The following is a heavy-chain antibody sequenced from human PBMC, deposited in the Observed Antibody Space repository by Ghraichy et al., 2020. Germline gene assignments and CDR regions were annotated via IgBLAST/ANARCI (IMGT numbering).Heavy chain of an antibody. Sequence: GESLNISCAASGFTFSSYAMSWVRQAPGKGLEWVSAISGSGGSTYYADSVKGRFTISRDNSKNTLYLQMNSLRAEDTAVYYCASPSSGNDAFDIWGQGTMVTVS. J-gene: IGHJ3*02. CDR1: GFTFSSYA. D-gene: IGHD2-15*01. V-gene: IGHV3-23*01. CDR3: ASPSSGNDAFDI. CDR2: ISGSGGST.